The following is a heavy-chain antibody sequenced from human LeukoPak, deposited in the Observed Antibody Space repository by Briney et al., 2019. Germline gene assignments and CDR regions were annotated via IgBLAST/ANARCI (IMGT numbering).Heavy chain of an antibody. CDR2: ISYDGSNK. Sequence: GGSLRLSCAASGFTFSSYAMHWVRQAPGKGLEWVAVISYDGSNKYYADSVKGRFTISRDNSKNTLYLQMNSLRAEDTAVYYCARDILEGRWDTAMGRYFDYWGQGTLVTVSS. V-gene: IGHV3-30-3*01. CDR1: GFTFSSYA. D-gene: IGHD5-18*01. J-gene: IGHJ4*02. CDR3: ARDILEGRWDTAMGRYFDY.